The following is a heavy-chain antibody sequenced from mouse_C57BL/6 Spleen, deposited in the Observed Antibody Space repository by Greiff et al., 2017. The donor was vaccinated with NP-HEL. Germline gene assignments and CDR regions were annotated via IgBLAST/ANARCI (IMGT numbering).Heavy chain of an antibody. CDR1: GYTFTSYW. CDR3: ARQGLRRYFDV. D-gene: IGHD2-4*01. Sequence: QVQLQQPGAELVKPGASVKLSCKASGYTFTSYWMHWVKQRPGQGLEWIGMIHPNSGSTNYNEKFKSKATLTVDKSSSTAYMQLSSLTSEDSAVYYCARQGLRRYFDVWGTGTTVTVSS. CDR2: IHPNSGST. J-gene: IGHJ1*03. V-gene: IGHV1-64*01.